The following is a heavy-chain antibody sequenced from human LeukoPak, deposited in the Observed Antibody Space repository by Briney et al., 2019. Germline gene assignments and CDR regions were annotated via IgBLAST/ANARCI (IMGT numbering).Heavy chain of an antibody. CDR1: GGSISSSSYY. J-gene: IGHJ4*02. Sequence: SETLSLTCTVSGGSISSSSYYWGWIRQPPGKGLEWIGSIYYSGSTYYNPSLKSRVTISVDTSKNQFSLKLSSVTAADTAVYYCARGPPHYYGSGSYYPAFFDYWGQGTLVTVSS. CDR3: ARGPPHYYGSGSYYPAFFDY. D-gene: IGHD3-10*01. V-gene: IGHV4-39*07. CDR2: IYYSGST.